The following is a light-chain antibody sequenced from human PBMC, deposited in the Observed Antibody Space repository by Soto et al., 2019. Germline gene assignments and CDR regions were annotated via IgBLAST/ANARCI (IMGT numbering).Light chain of an antibody. CDR2: LGS. CDR1: QSLLHSNGYDS. Sequence: EIVMTQSPLSLPVTPGEPASISCRSSQSLLHSNGYDSLDWYLQKPGQSPQLLIYLGSNRASGVPARFSGSGSGTDFTLKISRVEAADVGVYYCMQALQSPPTFGQGTKVEIK. V-gene: IGKV2-28*01. CDR3: MQALQSPPT. J-gene: IGKJ1*01.